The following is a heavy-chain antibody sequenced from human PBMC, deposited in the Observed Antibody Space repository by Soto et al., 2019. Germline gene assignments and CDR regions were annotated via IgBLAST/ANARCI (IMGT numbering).Heavy chain of an antibody. V-gene: IGHV3-23*01. Sequence: EVQLLESGGGLVQPGGSLRLSCAASGFTFSSYAMSWVRQAPGKGLEWVSAISGSGGSTYYADSVKGRFTISRDNSKNTLYLQMNSLRAEDTAVYYCATDGGDIVATIGPNWFDPWGQGTLVTVSS. D-gene: IGHD5-12*01. J-gene: IGHJ5*02. CDR3: ATDGGDIVATIGPNWFDP. CDR2: ISGSGGST. CDR1: GFTFSSYA.